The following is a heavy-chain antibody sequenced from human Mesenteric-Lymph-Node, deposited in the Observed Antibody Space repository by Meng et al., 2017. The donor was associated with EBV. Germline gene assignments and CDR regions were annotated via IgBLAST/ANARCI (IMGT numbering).Heavy chain of an antibody. CDR1: GYTFIDYA. CDR3: ARDLGPQGCDT. V-gene: IGHV1-3*01. CDR2: INAANGKT. J-gene: IGHJ5*02. D-gene: IGHD3-16*01. Sequence: QVQLVQSGSELKKPGASVKVSCKASGYTFIDYAMNWVRQAPGQGLEWMGWINAANGKTKYSQKFQGRFTVTSDTSASTAYMDLSRLTSEDTAVYYCARDLGPQGCDTWGQGTLVTVAS.